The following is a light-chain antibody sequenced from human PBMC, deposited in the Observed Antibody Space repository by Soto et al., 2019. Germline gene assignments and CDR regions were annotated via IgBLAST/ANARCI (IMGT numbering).Light chain of an antibody. CDR1: QSVSSSY. Sequence: EIVLTQSQGTLSLSPGERATLSCRASQSVSSSYLAWYQQRPGQAPRLLIYDASSRATGIPDRFSGSGSGTDFTLTISRLEPEDFAVYYCQQYGSSQWTFGQGTKVEIK. CDR2: DAS. J-gene: IGKJ1*01. CDR3: QQYGSSQWT. V-gene: IGKV3-20*01.